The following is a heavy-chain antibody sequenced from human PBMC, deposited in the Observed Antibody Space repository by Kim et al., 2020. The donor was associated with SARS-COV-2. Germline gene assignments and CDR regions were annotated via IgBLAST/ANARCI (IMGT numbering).Heavy chain of an antibody. J-gene: IGHJ6*02. CDR1: GFTFSDWY. V-gene: IGHV3-11*04. CDR2: IYPSGGSI. CDR3: ARGHYGLDV. Sequence: GGSLRLSCAASGFTFSDWYMSWIRQAPGKGLEWVSYIYPSGGSIYYADSVKGRFTISRDNAKNSLYLQMNSLRPEDTALYYCARGHYGLDVWGQGTTVTV.